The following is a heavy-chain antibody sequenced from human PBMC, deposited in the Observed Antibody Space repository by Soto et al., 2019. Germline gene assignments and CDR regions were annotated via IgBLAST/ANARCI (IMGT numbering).Heavy chain of an antibody. V-gene: IGHV1-58*01. J-gene: IGHJ4*02. Sequence: QMPLVQSGPEVKKPGTSVKVSCKASGFTFTSSSVQWVRQARGQRLEWIGWITVGTGNTNYAQKFQERVTITRDMSPSTAYMELSNLRSEDTAVYYCAAGDSSGYYGGWGQGTQVTVSS. CDR2: ITVGTGNT. D-gene: IGHD3-22*01. CDR3: AAGDSSGYYGG. CDR1: GFTFTSSS.